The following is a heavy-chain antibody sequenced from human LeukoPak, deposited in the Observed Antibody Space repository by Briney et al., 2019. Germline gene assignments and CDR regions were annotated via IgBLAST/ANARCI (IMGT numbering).Heavy chain of an antibody. CDR3: ARALYIAARPYYFDY. D-gene: IGHD6-6*01. CDR2: ISYEGSNK. CDR1: GFTFSSYA. J-gene: IGHJ4*02. V-gene: IGHV3-30*04. Sequence: GGSLRLSCAASGFTFSSYAMHWVRQAPGKGLEWVAVISYEGSNKYYADSVKGRFTISRDNSKNTLYLQMNSLRAEDTAVYYCARALYIAARPYYFDYWGQGTLVTVSS.